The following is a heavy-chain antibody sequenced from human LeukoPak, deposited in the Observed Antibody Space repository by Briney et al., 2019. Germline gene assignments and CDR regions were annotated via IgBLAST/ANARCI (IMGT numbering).Heavy chain of an antibody. CDR3: AKQDGEVATLDWFDP. CDR1: GFTFSSYD. J-gene: IGHJ5*02. CDR2: ISGSGDST. D-gene: IGHD5-24*01. V-gene: IGHV3-23*01. Sequence: GGSLRLSCAAAGFTFSSYDMSWVRKAPGKGLEWVSAISGSGDSTYYADSVKGRFTISRDNSKNTLYLQVNSLRVEDTAVYYCAKQDGEVATLDWFDPWGQGTLVTVSS.